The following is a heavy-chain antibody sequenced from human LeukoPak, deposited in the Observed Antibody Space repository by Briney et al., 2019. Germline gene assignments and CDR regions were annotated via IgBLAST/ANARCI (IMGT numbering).Heavy chain of an antibody. D-gene: IGHD6-13*01. CDR3: ARDSVGSSWSGGRY. Sequence: SETLSLTCTVSGHSIKRGSYYWSWIRQPAGKGLEWIGRIYTSGSTNYNPSLKSRVTISVDTSKNQFSLKLSSVTAADTAVYYCARDSVGSSWSGGRYWGQGTLVTVSS. CDR2: IYTSGST. V-gene: IGHV4-61*02. J-gene: IGHJ4*02. CDR1: GHSIKRGSYY.